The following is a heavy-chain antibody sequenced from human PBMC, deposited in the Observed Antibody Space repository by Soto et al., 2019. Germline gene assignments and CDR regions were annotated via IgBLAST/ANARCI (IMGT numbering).Heavy chain of an antibody. CDR1: GGSINTYNLF. CDR3: ARIAAAGTNFDY. Sequence: PSETLSLTCTVSGGSINTYNLFWAWVRQPPGKGLEWIASIHYGGNAYYSPSLTTRATISRDTSKNRVSLELRSVTAADTAVYYCARIAAAGTNFDYSGQGTLVTVSS. CDR2: IHYGGNA. V-gene: IGHV4-39*01. J-gene: IGHJ4*02. D-gene: IGHD6-13*01.